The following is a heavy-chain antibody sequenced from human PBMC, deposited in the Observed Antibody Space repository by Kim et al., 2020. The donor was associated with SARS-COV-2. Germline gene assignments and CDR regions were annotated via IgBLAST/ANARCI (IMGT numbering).Heavy chain of an antibody. CDR1: GYTFTGYY. CDR3: ARDFMAAAGTGLDY. Sequence: ASVKVSCKASGYTFTGYYMHWVRQAPGQGLEWMGWINPNSGGTNYAQKFQGRVTMTRDTSISTAYMELSRLRSDDTAVYYCARDFMAAAGTGLDYWGQGTLVTVSS. CDR2: INPNSGGT. D-gene: IGHD6-13*01. J-gene: IGHJ4*02. V-gene: IGHV1-2*02.